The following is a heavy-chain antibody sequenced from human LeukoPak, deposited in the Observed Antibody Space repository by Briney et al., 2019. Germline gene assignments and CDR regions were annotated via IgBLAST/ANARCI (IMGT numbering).Heavy chain of an antibody. CDR3: ARENGYKPRDAFDI. D-gene: IGHD5-24*01. V-gene: IGHV3-21*01. CDR1: GFTFSSYS. Sequence: PGGSLRLSCAASGFTFSSYSMNWVRQAPGKGLEWVSSISSSSSYIYYADSVKGRFTISRDNAKNSLYLQMNSLRAEDTAVYYCARENGYKPRDAFDIWGQGTMVTVSS. CDR2: ISSSSSYI. J-gene: IGHJ3*02.